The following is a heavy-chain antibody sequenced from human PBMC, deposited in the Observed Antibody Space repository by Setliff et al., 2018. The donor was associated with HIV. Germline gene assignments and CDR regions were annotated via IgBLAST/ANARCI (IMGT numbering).Heavy chain of an antibody. CDR2: IYFTGST. CDR3: ARRQSYYDILNGPAFDALDI. Sequence: SETLSLTCTVSGGSISSYYWSWIRQPPGKGLEWIGYIYFTGSTNYNPSLKSRVIISVDTSKNQFSLKLSSVTAADTAVYSCARRQSYYDILNGPAFDALDIWGQGTKVTVSS. J-gene: IGHJ3*02. V-gene: IGHV4-59*08. D-gene: IGHD3-9*01. CDR1: GGSISSYY.